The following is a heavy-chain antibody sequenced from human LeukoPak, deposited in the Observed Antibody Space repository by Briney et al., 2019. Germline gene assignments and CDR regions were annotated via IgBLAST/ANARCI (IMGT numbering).Heavy chain of an antibody. CDR2: ISGSGGST. Sequence: PGGSLRLSCAASGFTFSSYAMSWVRQAPGKGLEWVSAISGSGGSTYYADSVKGRFTISRDNSKNMLYLQMNSLRAEDTAVYYCAKDKYSSSSGWFDPWGQGTLVTVSS. CDR3: AKDKYSSSSGWFDP. V-gene: IGHV3-23*01. D-gene: IGHD6-6*01. CDR1: GFTFSSYA. J-gene: IGHJ5*02.